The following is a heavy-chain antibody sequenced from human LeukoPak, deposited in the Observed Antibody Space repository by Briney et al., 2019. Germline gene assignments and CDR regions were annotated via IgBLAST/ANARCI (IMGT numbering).Heavy chain of an antibody. CDR3: ARQVQGVIRPDY. V-gene: IGHV4-39*01. D-gene: IGHD1-1*01. J-gene: IGHJ4*02. CDR2: IYYSGST. Sequence: SETLSLTCTVSGGSMSSSSYYWGWIRQPPGKGLEWIGSIYYSGSTYYNPSLKSRVTVSVDTSKNQFSLKLSSVTAADTAVYYCARQVQGVIRPDYWGQGTLVTVSS. CDR1: GGSMSSSSYY.